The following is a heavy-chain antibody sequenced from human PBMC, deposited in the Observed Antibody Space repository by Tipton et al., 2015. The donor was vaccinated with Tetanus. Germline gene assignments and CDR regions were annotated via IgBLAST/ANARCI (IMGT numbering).Heavy chain of an antibody. CDR1: GGSITPYY. Sequence: TLSLTCTVSGGSITPYYWSWIRQSSGKGLEWIGYIYHSGSTNYNPSLKSRVTISVDTSKNQFSLNLNPVTAADTAVYYCARHKDYYFYVMDVWGQGTTVTVSS. CDR3: ARHKDYYFYVMDV. V-gene: IGHV4-59*08. J-gene: IGHJ6*02. CDR2: IYHSGST.